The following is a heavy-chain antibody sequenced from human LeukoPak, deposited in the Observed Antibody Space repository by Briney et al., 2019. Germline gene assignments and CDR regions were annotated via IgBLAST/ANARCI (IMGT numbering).Heavy chain of an antibody. Sequence: GGSLRLSCEFSGIIFSTYAMNWVRQAPGKGLEWISYVSGSSSGSTSITQYADSVKGRFTISRDNAKNSLHLQMDSLSAEDTAVYYCARDFWSGYYTEDWGQGALVIVSS. CDR1: GIIFSTYA. D-gene: IGHD3-3*01. CDR2: VSGSSSGSTSIT. CDR3: ARDFWSGYYTED. J-gene: IGHJ4*02. V-gene: IGHV3-48*04.